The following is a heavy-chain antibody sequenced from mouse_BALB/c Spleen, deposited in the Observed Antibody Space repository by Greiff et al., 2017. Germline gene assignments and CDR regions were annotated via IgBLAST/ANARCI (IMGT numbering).Heavy chain of an antibody. J-gene: IGHJ1*01. Sequence: VQLQQPGAELVKPGASVKLSCKASGYTFTSYWMHWVKQRPGQGLEWIGEINPSNGRTNYNEKFKSKATLTVDKSSSTAYMQLSSLTSEDSAVYYCARRCGNYEYFDVWGAGTTVTVSS. CDR3: ARRCGNYEYFDV. V-gene: IGHV1S81*02. CDR2: INPSNGRT. CDR1: GYTFTSYW. D-gene: IGHD2-1*01.